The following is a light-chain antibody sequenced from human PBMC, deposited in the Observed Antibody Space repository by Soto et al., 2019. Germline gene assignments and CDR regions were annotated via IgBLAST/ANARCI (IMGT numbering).Light chain of an antibody. CDR3: QQYNSFSRT. Sequence: DIQVTQSPSTLSASVGDRVTITCRASQSTSKWLAWYQLRPGKAPKLLIYDASSLASGVPSRFSGSGSGTEFTLTINSLQPDDFATYYCQQYNSFSRTFGQGTKVEIK. V-gene: IGKV1-5*01. CDR2: DAS. CDR1: QSTSKW. J-gene: IGKJ1*01.